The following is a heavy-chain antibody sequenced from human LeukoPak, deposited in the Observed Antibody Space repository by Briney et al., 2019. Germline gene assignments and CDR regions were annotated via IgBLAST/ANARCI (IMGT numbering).Heavy chain of an antibody. CDR2: IYYSGST. V-gene: IGHV4-39*01. D-gene: IGHD3-10*01. CDR1: GGSISSSSYY. J-gene: IGHJ4*02. Sequence: SETLSLTCTVSGGSISSSSYYWGWIRQPPGKGLEWIGSIYYSGSTYYNPSLKSRVTISVDTSKNQFSLKLSSVTAADTAVYYCARGVAEKMVRGVSRLDYWGQGTLVTVSS. CDR3: ARGVAEKMVRGVSRLDY.